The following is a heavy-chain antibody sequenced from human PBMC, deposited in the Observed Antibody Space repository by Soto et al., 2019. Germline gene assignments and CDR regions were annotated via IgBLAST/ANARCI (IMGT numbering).Heavy chain of an antibody. J-gene: IGHJ4*02. CDR3: ARSMQYSDGSNYSPFDY. V-gene: IGHV4-61*01. CDR1: GGSVSSGNYY. CDR2: FYYTGST. Sequence: QVQLQESGPGLVKPSETLSLTCTVSGGSVSSGNYYWSWIRQPPGKGLEWIGYFYYTGSTNYTPSLYIRVTTSIAASKIQFAQSLSSVNAADTAVYYCARSMQYSDGSNYSPFDYWGQGTMVTFSS. D-gene: IGHD3-22*01.